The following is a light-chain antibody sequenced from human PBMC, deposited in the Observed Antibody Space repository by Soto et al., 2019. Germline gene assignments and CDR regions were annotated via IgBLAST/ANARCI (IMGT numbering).Light chain of an antibody. Sequence: DIQLTQYPSSLSASVGDRVTITCRASQGIRHYLAWYQQKPGKVPKLLIYEASNLQSGVPSRFRGGGSGTEFTLTISSLQPEDVATYYCQNFDSAPQTFGRGTKVDI. J-gene: IGKJ1*01. CDR3: QNFDSAPQT. CDR2: EAS. V-gene: IGKV1-27*01. CDR1: QGIRHY.